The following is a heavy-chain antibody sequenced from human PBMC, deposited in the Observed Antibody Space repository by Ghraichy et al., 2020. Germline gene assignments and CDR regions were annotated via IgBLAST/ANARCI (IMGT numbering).Heavy chain of an antibody. CDR1: GFTFTSHA. J-gene: IGHJ3*02. V-gene: IGHV3-23*01. Sequence: GGSLRLSCAASGFTFTSHAMTWVRQAPGKGLEWVSVISGSGGSIYYADSVKGRFTISRDNSKNTLYVQMNSLRADDTAVYYCAKGSNSFDIWGQGTMVTVSS. CDR2: ISGSGGSI. D-gene: IGHD5-24*01. CDR3: AKGSNSFDI.